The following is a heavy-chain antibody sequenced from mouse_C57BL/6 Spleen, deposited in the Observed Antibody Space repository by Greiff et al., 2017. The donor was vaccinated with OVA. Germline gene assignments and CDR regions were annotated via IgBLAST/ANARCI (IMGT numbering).Heavy chain of an antibody. CDR2: IHPNSGST. D-gene: IGHD4-1*01. Sequence: VQLQQSGAELVKPGASVKLSCKASGYTFTSYWMHWVKQRPGQGLEWIGMIHPNSGSTNYNEKFKSKATLTVDKSSSTAYMQLSSLTSEDSAVYYCARKENWAYYFDYWGQGTTLTVSS. CDR1: GYTFTSYW. V-gene: IGHV1-64*01. J-gene: IGHJ2*01. CDR3: ARKENWAYYFDY.